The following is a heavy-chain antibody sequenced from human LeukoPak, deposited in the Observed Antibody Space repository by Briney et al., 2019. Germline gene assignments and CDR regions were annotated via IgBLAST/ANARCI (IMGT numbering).Heavy chain of an antibody. Sequence: SETLSLTCTVSGGSISSYYWSWIRQPPGKGLEWIGYIYYSGSINYNPSLKSRVTISVDTSKNQFSLKLSSVTAADTAVYYCARSGPHSGSYFDYWGQGTLVTVSS. CDR2: IYYSGSI. CDR3: ARSGPHSGSYFDY. D-gene: IGHD1-26*01. J-gene: IGHJ4*02. CDR1: GGSISSYY. V-gene: IGHV4-59*08.